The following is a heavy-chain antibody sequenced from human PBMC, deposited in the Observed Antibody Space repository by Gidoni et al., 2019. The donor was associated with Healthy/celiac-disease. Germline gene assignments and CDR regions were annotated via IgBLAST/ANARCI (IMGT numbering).Heavy chain of an antibody. CDR3: AHTIAQYRAARGAFDY. Sequence: QITFNETGPTLVKPTTTLTRTCTFSGLSLSISGVGVGWIRQPPGKALEWLALIYWYDDKPYSPSLKSRLTIAKDTSKNQVVLTMTNMDPVNTATYYCAHTIAQYRAARGAFDYWGQGTLVTVSS. V-gene: IGHV2-5*01. J-gene: IGHJ4*02. CDR1: GLSLSISGVG. CDR2: IYWYDDK. D-gene: IGHD6-6*01.